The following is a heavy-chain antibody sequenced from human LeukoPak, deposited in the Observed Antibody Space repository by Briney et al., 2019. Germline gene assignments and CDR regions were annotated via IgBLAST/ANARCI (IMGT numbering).Heavy chain of an antibody. CDR1: GFTLSNYA. CDR2: ITGSGALT. Sequence: GGSLRLSCAASGFTLSNYAMTWVRQAPGKGLEWVSSITGSGALTHYADSVKGRFTISKDNAMDTLFLQMNSLRADDTAVYYCAKDRVDGSGSQFDSWGQGSLVTVSS. J-gene: IGHJ4*02. CDR3: AKDRVDGSGSQFDS. V-gene: IGHV3-23*01. D-gene: IGHD3-10*01.